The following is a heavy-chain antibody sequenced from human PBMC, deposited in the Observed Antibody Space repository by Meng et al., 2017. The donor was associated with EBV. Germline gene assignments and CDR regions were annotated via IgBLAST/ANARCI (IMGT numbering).Heavy chain of an antibody. CDR2: LNAGNDNT. V-gene: IGHV1-3*01. Sequence: QIVQLGAEGKHPGASVTVSCNASGLSVPSYAMHWVRQPPGQRLEWMGWLNAGNDNTEYSQKFQGRVTITRDTSASTAYMGLSNLISKDPAVYYCAGAEFRGNYKSIDYWGQGTLVTVSS. CDR1: GLSVPSYA. CDR3: AGAEFRGNYKSIDY. J-gene: IGHJ4*02. D-gene: IGHD1-26*01.